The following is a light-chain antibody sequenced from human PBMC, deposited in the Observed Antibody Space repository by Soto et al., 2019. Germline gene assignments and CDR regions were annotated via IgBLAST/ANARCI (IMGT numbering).Light chain of an antibody. Sequence: EIVMTQSPATLSVSPGERATLSCRASQSVNNNLAWYQQKPGQAPRLLIYGASTRATGIPATFSGSGSGTEFTLTISSLQSEDFAVYYCHQYNDWPLTFGGGTKVEIK. CDR3: HQYNDWPLT. CDR2: GAS. J-gene: IGKJ4*01. V-gene: IGKV3-15*01. CDR1: QSVNNN.